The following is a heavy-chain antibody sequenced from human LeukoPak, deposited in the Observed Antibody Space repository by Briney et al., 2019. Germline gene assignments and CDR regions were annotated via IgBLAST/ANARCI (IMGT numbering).Heavy chain of an antibody. CDR1: GFTFSSYA. CDR3: ARDDETYYDF. V-gene: IGHV3-30*04. CDR2: ISYDGSTK. J-gene: IGHJ4*02. Sequence: GGSLRLSCAAYGFTFSSYAMRRVRQAPGKGLEWVAVISYDGSTKYYADSVKGRFTISRDNSKNTLYLQMNSLRAEDTAVYYCARDDETYYDFWGQGTLVTVSS. D-gene: IGHD3-3*01.